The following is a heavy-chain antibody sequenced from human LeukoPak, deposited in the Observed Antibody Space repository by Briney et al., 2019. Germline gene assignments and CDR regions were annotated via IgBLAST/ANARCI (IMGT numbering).Heavy chain of an antibody. CDR2: INHSGST. V-gene: IGHV4-34*01. CDR1: GGSFSGYY. CDR3: ARGRGRVVVVPAAIPYSGNWFDP. J-gene: IGHJ5*02. D-gene: IGHD2-2*02. Sequence: SETLSLTCAVYGGSFSGYYWSWIRQPPGKGLEWIGEINHSGSTNYNTSLKSRVTISVDTSKNQFSLKLSSVTAADTAVYYCARGRGRVVVVPAAIPYSGNWFDPWGQGTLVTVSS.